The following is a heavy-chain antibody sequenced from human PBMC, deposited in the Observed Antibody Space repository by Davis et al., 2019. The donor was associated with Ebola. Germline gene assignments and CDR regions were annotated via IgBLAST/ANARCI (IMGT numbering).Heavy chain of an antibody. D-gene: IGHD3-22*01. CDR1: GYIFTSYW. J-gene: IGHJ4*02. Sequence: GESLKISCQGSGYIFTSYWIGWVRQMPGKGLEWMGIIYPGDSDTRYSPSFQGQVTISVDKSISTAYLQWSSLKASDTAMYYCARHVMVGYYDSVLGYWGQGTLVTVSS. CDR2: IYPGDSDT. V-gene: IGHV5-51*01. CDR3: ARHVMVGYYDSVLGY.